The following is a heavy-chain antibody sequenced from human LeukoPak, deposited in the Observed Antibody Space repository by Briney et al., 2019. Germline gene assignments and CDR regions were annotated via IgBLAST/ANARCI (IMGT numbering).Heavy chain of an antibody. CDR1: GFTFSSYS. V-gene: IGHV3-23*01. D-gene: IGHD3-3*02. CDR3: AKDRHFWSGYYTYYFDY. CDR2: ISGSGGST. J-gene: IGHJ4*02. Sequence: GGSLRLSCAASGFTFSSYSMNWVRQAPGKGLEWVSAISGSGGSTYYADSVKGRFTISRDNSKNTLYLQMNSLRAEDTAVYYCAKDRHFWSGYYTYYFDYWGQGTLVTVSS.